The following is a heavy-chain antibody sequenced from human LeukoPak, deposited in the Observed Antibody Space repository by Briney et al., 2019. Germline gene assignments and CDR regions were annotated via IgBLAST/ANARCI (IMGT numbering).Heavy chain of an antibody. CDR2: INHSGST. D-gene: IGHD1-20*01. Sequence: NPSETLSLTCAVYGGSFSGYYWSWIRQPPGKGLEWIGEINHSGSTNYNPSLKSRVTISVDTSKNQFSLKLSSVTAADTAVYYCARYNWNDGYMDVWGKGTTVTISS. J-gene: IGHJ6*03. CDR3: ARYNWNDGYMDV. CDR1: GGSFSGYY. V-gene: IGHV4-34*01.